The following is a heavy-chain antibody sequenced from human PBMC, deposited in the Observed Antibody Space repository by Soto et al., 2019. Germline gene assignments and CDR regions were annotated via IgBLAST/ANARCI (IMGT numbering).Heavy chain of an antibody. Sequence: PSETLSLTCTVSDGSISNYYWIWIRQPPGKGLEWIGYIHYSGSTSYNPSLKSRVTISLDTSKNQFSLNLTSVTAADTAVYYCASGYTGYVQDYWGQGTLVTVSS. CDR3: ASGYTGYVQDY. CDR2: IHYSGST. D-gene: IGHD5-12*01. V-gene: IGHV4-59*01. J-gene: IGHJ4*02. CDR1: DGSISNYY.